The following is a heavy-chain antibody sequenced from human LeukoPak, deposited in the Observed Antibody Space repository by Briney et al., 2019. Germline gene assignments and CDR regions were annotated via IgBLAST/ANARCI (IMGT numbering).Heavy chain of an antibody. V-gene: IGHV3-23*01. Sequence: GGSLRLSCAASGFTFRSYVMSWVRQAPGKGLEWVSSLSGSGDSTYYADSVKGRFTISRDNSKNTVYLQMNSLRAEDTAIYYCARTLRLKTPRAFDIWGQGTIVTVSS. CDR1: GFTFRSYV. D-gene: IGHD3-3*01. J-gene: IGHJ3*02. CDR3: ARTLRLKTPRAFDI. CDR2: LSGSGDST.